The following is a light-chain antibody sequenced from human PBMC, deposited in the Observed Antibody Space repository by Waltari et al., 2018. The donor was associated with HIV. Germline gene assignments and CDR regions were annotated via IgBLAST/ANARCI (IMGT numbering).Light chain of an antibody. CDR3: QSYDSSLSGSKV. CDR2: GNS. J-gene: IGLJ2*01. Sequence: QSVLTPPPSVSGAPGQRVTIPCTGRSSNIRAGADVHRYQQLPGTAPKLLIYGNSNRPSGVPDRFSGSKSGTSASLAITGLQAEDEADYYCQSYDSSLSGSKVFGGGTKLTVL. CDR1: SSNIRAGAD. V-gene: IGLV1-40*01.